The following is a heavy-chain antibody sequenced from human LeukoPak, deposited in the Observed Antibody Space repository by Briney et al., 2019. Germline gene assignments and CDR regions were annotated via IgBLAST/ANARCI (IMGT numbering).Heavy chain of an antibody. CDR3: ARSRVEGIAVAGPDPKPQQFDY. Sequence: SETLSLTCTVSGGSISSSSYYWGWIRQPPGKGLEWIGSIYYSGSTYYNPSLKSRVTISVDTSKNQFSLKLSSVTAADTAVYYCARSRVEGIAVAGPDPKPQQFDYWGQGTLVTVSS. CDR1: GGSISSSSYY. J-gene: IGHJ4*02. D-gene: IGHD6-19*01. CDR2: IYYSGST. V-gene: IGHV4-39*01.